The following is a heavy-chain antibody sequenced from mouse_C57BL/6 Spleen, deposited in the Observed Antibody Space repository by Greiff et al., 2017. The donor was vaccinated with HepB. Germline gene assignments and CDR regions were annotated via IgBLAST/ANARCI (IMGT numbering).Heavy chain of an antibody. CDR2: ISSGGSYT. CDR3: ARQSTMITTRNYAMDY. CDR1: GFTFSSYG. V-gene: IGHV5-6*01. Sequence: EVQVVESGGDLVKPGGSLKLSCAASGFTFSSYGMSWVRQTPDKRLEWVATISSGGSYTYYPDSVKGRFTISRDNAKNTLYLQMSSLKSEDTAMYYCARQSTMITTRNYAMDYWGQGTSVTVSS. J-gene: IGHJ4*01. D-gene: IGHD2-4*01.